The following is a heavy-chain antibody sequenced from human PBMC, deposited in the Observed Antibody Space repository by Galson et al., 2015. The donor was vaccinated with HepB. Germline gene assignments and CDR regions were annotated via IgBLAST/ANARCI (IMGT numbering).Heavy chain of an antibody. Sequence: SLRLSCAASGFTFSSYGMHWVRQAPGKGLEWVAVIWYDGSNKYYADSVKGRFTISRDNSKNTLYLQMNSLRAEDTAVYYCARDQESYSSSIFDYWGQGTLVTVSS. CDR3: ARDQESYSSSIFDY. CDR1: GFTFSSYG. CDR2: IWYDGSNK. V-gene: IGHV3-33*01. D-gene: IGHD6-6*01. J-gene: IGHJ4*02.